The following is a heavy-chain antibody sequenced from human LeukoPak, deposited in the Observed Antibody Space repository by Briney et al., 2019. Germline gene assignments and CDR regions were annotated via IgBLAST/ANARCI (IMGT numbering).Heavy chain of an antibody. CDR2: ISGSGGST. D-gene: IGHD3-22*01. Sequence: GGSLRLSCAASGFTFISYTMSWVPQAPGEGLEWVSAISGSGGSTYYADSVKGRFTISRDHSKNTLYLQMNSLRAEDTAVYYCAKKTAYYYDSSGWYFDYWGQGTLVTVSS. J-gene: IGHJ4*02. V-gene: IGHV3-23*01. CDR1: GFTFISYT. CDR3: AKKTAYYYDSSGWYFDY.